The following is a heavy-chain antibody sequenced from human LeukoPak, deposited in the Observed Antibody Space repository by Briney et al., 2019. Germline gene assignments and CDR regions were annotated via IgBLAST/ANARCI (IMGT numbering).Heavy chain of an antibody. CDR1: GYTLTELS. D-gene: IGHD4-17*01. J-gene: IGHJ3*02. CDR2: FDPEDGET. CDR3: ARPFRYGANDAFNI. V-gene: IGHV1-24*01. Sequence: ASVKVSCKVSGYTLTELSMHWVRQAPGKGLEWMGGFDPEDGETIYAQKFQGRVTMTEDTSTDTAYMELSSLRSEDTAVYYCARPFRYGANDAFNIWGQGTMVTVSS.